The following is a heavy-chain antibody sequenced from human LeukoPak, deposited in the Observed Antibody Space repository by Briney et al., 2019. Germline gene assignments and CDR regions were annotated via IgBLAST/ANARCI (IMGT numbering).Heavy chain of an antibody. CDR1: GFTFSSYW. CDR2: ISSSSSYI. CDR3: ARESLLIAAPFDY. J-gene: IGHJ4*02. Sequence: GGSLRLSCAASGFTFSSYWMSWVRQAPGKGLEWVSSISSSSSYIYYADSVKGRFTISRDNAKNSLYLQMNSLRAEDTAVYYCARESLLIAAPFDYWGQGTLVTASS. D-gene: IGHD6-6*01. V-gene: IGHV3-21*01.